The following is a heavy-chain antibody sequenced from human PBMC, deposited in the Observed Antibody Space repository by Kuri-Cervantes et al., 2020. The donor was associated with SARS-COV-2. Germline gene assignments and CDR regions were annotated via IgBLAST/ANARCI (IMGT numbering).Heavy chain of an antibody. CDR3: ARGDVRSGVDAFDI. Sequence: GGSLRLSCAASGFTFSSYDMHWVRQATGKGLEWVSAIGTAGDTYYPGSVKGRFTISRENAKNSLYLQMNSLRAGDTAVYYCARGDVRSGVDAFDIWGQGTMVTVSS. J-gene: IGHJ3*02. CDR2: IGTAGDT. V-gene: IGHV3-13*04. CDR1: GFTFSSYD. D-gene: IGHD3-3*01.